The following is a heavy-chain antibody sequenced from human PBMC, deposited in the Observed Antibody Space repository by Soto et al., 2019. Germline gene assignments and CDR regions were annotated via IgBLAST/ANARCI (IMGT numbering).Heavy chain of an antibody. D-gene: IGHD2-15*01. CDR1: GGSFSGYY. CDR3: ARGYCSGGSCYQYFQQ. V-gene: IGHV4-34*01. J-gene: IGHJ1*01. CDR2: INHSGST. Sequence: SETLSLTCAVYGGSFSGYYWSWIRQPPGKGLEWIGEINHSGSTNYNPSLKSRVTISVDTSKNQFSLKLTSVTAADTAVYYCARGYCSGGSCYQYFQQWGQGTLVTVSS.